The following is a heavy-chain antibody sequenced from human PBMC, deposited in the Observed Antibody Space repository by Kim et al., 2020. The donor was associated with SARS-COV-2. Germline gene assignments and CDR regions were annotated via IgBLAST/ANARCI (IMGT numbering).Heavy chain of an antibody. CDR1: GRSFNRGFSS. Sequence: SETLSLTCTVSGRSFNRGFSSWAWVRQHPGKGLTWIGTISHTGDTFYNPSLQSRVSISLDTSKNQFSLNLSSMTAADTATYYCARDFRDNKQILSTFYY. D-gene: IGHD3-3*01. CDR2: ISHTGDT. J-gene: IGHJ6*03. V-gene: IGHV4-31*03. CDR3: ARDFRDNKQILSTFYY.